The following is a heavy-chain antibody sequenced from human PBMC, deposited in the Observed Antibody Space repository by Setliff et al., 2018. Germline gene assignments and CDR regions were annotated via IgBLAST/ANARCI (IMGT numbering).Heavy chain of an antibody. V-gene: IGHV3-21*06. D-gene: IGHD4-4*01. CDR3: ARDNGRLPTEKSPYYFYYMDV. Sequence: PGGSLRLSCAASGFTFSTYRMHWVRQAPGKGLEWVSSLSSANNYIVYADSVKGRFTISRDNAKSSLFLQMNSLGAEDTAVYYCARDNGRLPTEKSPYYFYYMDVWGEGTTVTVSS. CDR1: GFTFSTYR. CDR2: LSSANNYI. J-gene: IGHJ6*03.